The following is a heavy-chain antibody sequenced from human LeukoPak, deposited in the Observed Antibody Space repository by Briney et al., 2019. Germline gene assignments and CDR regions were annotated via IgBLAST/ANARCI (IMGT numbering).Heavy chain of an antibody. CDR3: ARSTVGGTYFDY. Sequence: PGGSLRLSCAASGFTFSSYEMDWVRQAPGKGLEWVSYISSSGSTIYYADSVKGRFTISRDNAKNSLYLQMNSLRAEDTAVYYCARSTVGGTYFDYWGQGTLVTVSS. V-gene: IGHV3-48*03. CDR1: GFTFSSYE. J-gene: IGHJ4*02. CDR2: ISSSGSTI. D-gene: IGHD6-19*01.